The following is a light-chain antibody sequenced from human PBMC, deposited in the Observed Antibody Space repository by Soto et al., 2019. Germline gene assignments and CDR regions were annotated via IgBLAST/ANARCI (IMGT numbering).Light chain of an antibody. CDR1: QGISSY. V-gene: IGKV1-9*01. CDR2: AAS. J-gene: IGKJ1*01. Sequence: DIQLTQSPSFLSASVGDRVTITCRASQGISSYLAWYQQKPGKAPKLLIYAASTLQSGVPSRFSGGGSGTEFTLTISSLHPEDFAPDYCEQLNSYRWTFGQGPKVEIK. CDR3: EQLNSYRWT.